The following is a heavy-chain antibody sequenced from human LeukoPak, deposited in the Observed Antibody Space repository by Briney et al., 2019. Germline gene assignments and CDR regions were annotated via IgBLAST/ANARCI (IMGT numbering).Heavy chain of an antibody. D-gene: IGHD5-18*01. CDR1: GFTFSSYA. CDR3: AKGYGYSYGYELDY. CDR2: ISGSGGST. J-gene: IGHJ4*02. V-gene: IGHV3-23*01. Sequence: PGGSLRLSCAASGFTFSSYAMSWVRQAPGKGLEWVSAISGSGGSTYYADSVKGRFTISRDNSKSTLYLQMNSLRVEDTAVYYCAKGYGYSYGYELDYWGQGTLVAVSS.